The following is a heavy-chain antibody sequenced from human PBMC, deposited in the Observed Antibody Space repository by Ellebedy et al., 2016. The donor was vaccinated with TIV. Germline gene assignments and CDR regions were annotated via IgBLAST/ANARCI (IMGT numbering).Heavy chain of an antibody. V-gene: IGHV3-30*03. D-gene: IGHD2-2*01. J-gene: IGHJ5*02. Sequence: GESLKISXAASGFTFSNYGMYWVRQAPGKGLEWVAVISYDGSKKYYADSVKGRFTISRDSSKNTVSLEMNNLRAEDTAVYYCARDRHCSGSTCFGAWGQGTLVTVSS. CDR1: GFTFSNYG. CDR2: ISYDGSKK. CDR3: ARDRHCSGSTCFGA.